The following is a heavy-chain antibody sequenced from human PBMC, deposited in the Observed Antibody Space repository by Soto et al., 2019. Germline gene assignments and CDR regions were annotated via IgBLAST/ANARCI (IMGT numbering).Heavy chain of an antibody. CDR3: AGGYSSSWYWFGSYFDY. V-gene: IGHV1-69*01. CDR2: IIPIFGTA. CDR1: GGTFSSYA. J-gene: IGHJ4*02. Sequence: QVQLVQSGAEVKKPGSSVKVSCKASGGTFSSYAISWVRQAPGQGLEWMGGIIPIFGTANYAQKIQARVTIPADESTSTAYMELSSLRSEDTAVYYCAGGYSSSWYWFGSYFDYWGQGSLVTVSS. D-gene: IGHD6-13*01.